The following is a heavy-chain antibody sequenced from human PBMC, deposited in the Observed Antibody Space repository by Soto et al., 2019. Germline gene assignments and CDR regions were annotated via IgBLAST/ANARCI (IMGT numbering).Heavy chain of an antibody. CDR2: IYPGDSDT. CDR1: GYSFPSYW. D-gene: IGHD6-13*01. J-gene: IGHJ4*02. V-gene: IGHV5-51*01. CDR3: ARRPHSSTKYKLPPPFDY. Sequence: LGESLKISCQSSGYSFPSYWIGWVRQMPGKGLEWMGIIYPGDSDTRYSPSFQGQVTISADKSISTAYLQWSSLKASDTAMYYCARRPHSSTKYKLPPPFDYWGQGTLVTVSS.